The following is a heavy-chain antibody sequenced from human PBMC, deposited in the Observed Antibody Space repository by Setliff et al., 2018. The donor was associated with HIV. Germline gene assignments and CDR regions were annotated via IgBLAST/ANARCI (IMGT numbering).Heavy chain of an antibody. CDR1: GYTFTTYS. V-gene: IGHV1-46*01. CDR3: ARGGLLFGMMNYFDS. Sequence: ASVKVSCKASGYTFTTYSTYWVRQAPGQGLEWMGIISPSGGGTRDAQKFQGRISMTGDTSTSTVYMELSSLRSEDTAVYYCARGGLLFGMMNYFDSWGQGTLVTVSS. D-gene: IGHD2-21*02. CDR2: ISPSGGGT. J-gene: IGHJ4*02.